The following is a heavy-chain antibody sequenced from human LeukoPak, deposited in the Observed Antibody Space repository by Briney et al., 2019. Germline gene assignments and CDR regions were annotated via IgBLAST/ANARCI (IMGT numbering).Heavy chain of an antibody. D-gene: IGHD2-2*01. J-gene: IGHJ3*02. Sequence: GGSLRLSCAASGFTFSIHEMNRVRQAPGKGLEWVSYISSSGSTIYYADSVKGRFTISRDNAKNSLYLQMNSLRAEDTAVYYCARGALACSSTSCYGAFDIWGQGTMVTVSS. CDR2: ISSSGSTI. V-gene: IGHV3-48*03. CDR1: GFTFSIHE. CDR3: ARGALACSSTSCYGAFDI.